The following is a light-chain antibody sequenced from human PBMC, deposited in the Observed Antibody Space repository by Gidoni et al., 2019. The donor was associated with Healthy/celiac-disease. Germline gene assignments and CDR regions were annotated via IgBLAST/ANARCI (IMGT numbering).Light chain of an antibody. CDR1: QSISSW. CDR3: QQYNSYLIT. Sequence: DIQMTQSPSTLSASVGDRVTITRRASQSISSWLAWYQQKPEEAPKLLLYKASSLESGVASRFSSSGCGTEFTLTISSLQPDDFATYCCQQYNSYLITFGQGTRLEIK. CDR2: KAS. J-gene: IGKJ5*01. V-gene: IGKV1-5*03.